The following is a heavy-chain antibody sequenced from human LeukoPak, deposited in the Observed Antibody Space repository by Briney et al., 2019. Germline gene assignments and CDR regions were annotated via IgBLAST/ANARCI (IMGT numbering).Heavy chain of an antibody. CDR3: ASSGSRPYYYYYMDV. Sequence: PSETLSLTCAVYGGSFSGYYWSWIRQPPGKGLEWIGEINHSGSTNFNPSLKSRVTISVDTSKNQFSLKLSSVTAADTAVYYCASSGSRPYYYYYMDVWGKGTTVTVSS. V-gene: IGHV4-34*01. D-gene: IGHD3-10*01. CDR2: INHSGST. J-gene: IGHJ6*03. CDR1: GGSFSGYY.